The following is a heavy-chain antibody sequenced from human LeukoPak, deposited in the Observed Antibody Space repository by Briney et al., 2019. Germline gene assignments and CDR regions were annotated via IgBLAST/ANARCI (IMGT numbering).Heavy chain of an antibody. CDR1: GFTFSSYG. Sequence: GGSLRLSCAASGFTFSSYGMHWVRQAPGKGLEWVAVISYDGSNKYYADSVKGRFTISRDNSKNTLYLQMNSLRAEDTAAYYCAKDLGGSFDPWGQGTLVTVSS. CDR2: ISYDGSNK. J-gene: IGHJ5*02. D-gene: IGHD2-15*01. V-gene: IGHV3-30*18. CDR3: AKDLGGSFDP.